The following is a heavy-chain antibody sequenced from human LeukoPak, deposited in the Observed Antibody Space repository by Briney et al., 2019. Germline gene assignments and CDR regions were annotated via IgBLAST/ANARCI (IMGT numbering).Heavy chain of an antibody. V-gene: IGHV3-7*05. CDR2: IKQDGSEK. CDR3: ARDTDDYGDSDYYYGMDV. J-gene: IGHJ6*02. Sequence: PGGSLRLSCAASGFTFSSYWMSWVRQAPGKGLEWVANIKQDGSEKYYVDSVKGRFTISRDNAKNSLYLQMNSLRAEDTAVYYCARDTDDYGDSDYYYGMDVWGQGTTVTVSS. CDR1: GFTFSSYW. D-gene: IGHD4-17*01.